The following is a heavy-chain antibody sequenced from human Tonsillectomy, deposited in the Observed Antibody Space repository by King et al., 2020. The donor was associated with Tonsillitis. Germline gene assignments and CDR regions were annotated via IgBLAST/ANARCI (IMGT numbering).Heavy chain of an antibody. V-gene: IGHV3-23*01. D-gene: IGHD2-15*01. Sequence: MSWVRQAPGKGLEWVSAISGSGGSTYDADSVKGRFTISRNNSKNKPYLQMNSLRAEDTAVYYCAIEGSSQSFIFFIYGGQGTMVTVAS. CDR3: AIEGSSQSFIFFIY. J-gene: IGHJ4*02. CDR2: ISGSGGST.